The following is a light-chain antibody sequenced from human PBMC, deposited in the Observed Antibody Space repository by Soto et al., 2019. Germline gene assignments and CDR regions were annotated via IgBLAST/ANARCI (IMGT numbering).Light chain of an antibody. CDR1: QSIGRF. CDR2: DAS. Sequence: DIQMTQSPSTLSASVGDRVTITCRACQSIGRFLAWYQYQPGKAPKLLIYDASTLESGVPSRFSGTGSGTEFTFSITSLQPEDFGTYYCQQCYMGWTFGQGTKVDIK. J-gene: IGKJ1*01. CDR3: QQCYMGWT. V-gene: IGKV1-5*01.